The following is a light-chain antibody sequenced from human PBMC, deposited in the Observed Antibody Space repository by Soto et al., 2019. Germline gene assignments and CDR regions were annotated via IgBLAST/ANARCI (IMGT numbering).Light chain of an antibody. V-gene: IGLV1-44*01. CDR1: SSNIGSNT. CDR2: SNN. Sequence: QCALTQPPSPSGTPGQRVTISCSGSSSNIGSNTVNWYQQLPRTAPNLVIFSNNQRPSGVPDRFSGSKSGTSASLAISGLQSEDESDYYCAPRDDSPNPYVFSSGLKAAVL. CDR3: APRDDSPNPYV. J-gene: IGLJ1*01.